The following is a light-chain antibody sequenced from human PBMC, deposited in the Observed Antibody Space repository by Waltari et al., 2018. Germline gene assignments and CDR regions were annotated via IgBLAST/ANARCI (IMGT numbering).Light chain of an antibody. J-gene: IGKJ4*01. CDR2: AAS. V-gene: IGKV1-9*01. CDR1: QGIGIY. Sequence: IQLTQSPSSLSASVEDRVPITCRASQGIGIYLGWYQQKPGKAPKVLIYAASTLQSGVPSRFSVSGSGTYFTLTISRLQPEDVATYYCQQFNNYLALTVGGGTKVEI. CDR3: QQFNNYLALT.